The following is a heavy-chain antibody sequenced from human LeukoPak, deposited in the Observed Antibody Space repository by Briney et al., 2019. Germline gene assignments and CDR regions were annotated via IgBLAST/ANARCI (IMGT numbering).Heavy chain of an antibody. CDR3: ARGLLWYGDLLYAGDIDY. V-gene: IGHV1-69*05. J-gene: IGHJ4*02. CDR2: IIPIFGTA. Sequence: WASVKVSCKASGGTFSSYAISWVRQAPGQGLEWMGGIIPIFGTANYAQKFQGRVTITTDESTSTAYMELSSLRSEDTAVYYCARGLLWYGDLLYAGDIDYWGQGTLVTVSS. CDR1: GGTFSSYA. D-gene: IGHD3-10*01.